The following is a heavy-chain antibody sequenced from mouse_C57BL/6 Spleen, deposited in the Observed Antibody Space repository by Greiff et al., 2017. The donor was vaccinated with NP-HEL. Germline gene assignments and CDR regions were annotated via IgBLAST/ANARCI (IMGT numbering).Heavy chain of an antibody. D-gene: IGHD1-3*01. CDR1: GYTFTDYE. CDR2: IDPETGGT. CDR3: TRKWGFAY. Sequence: QVQLKESGAELVRPGASVTLSCKASGYTFTDYEMHWVKQTPVHGLEWIGAIDPETGGTAYNQKFKGKAILTADKSSSTAYMELRSLTSEDSAVYYCTRKWGFAYWGQGTLVTVSA. J-gene: IGHJ3*01. V-gene: IGHV1-15*01.